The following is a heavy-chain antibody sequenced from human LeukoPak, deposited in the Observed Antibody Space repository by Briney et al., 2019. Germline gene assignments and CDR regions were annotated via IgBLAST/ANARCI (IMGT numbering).Heavy chain of an antibody. D-gene: IGHD3-22*01. CDR2: INHSGST. J-gene: IGHJ4*02. V-gene: IGHV4-39*07. CDR3: AIDSSGYYYFDY. CDR1: GGSISSSSYY. Sequence: SETLSLTCTVSGGSISSSSYYWGWIRQPPGKGLEWIGEINHSGSTNYNPSLKSRVTISVDTSKNQFSLKLSSVTAADTAVYYCAIDSSGYYYFDYWGQGTLVTVSS.